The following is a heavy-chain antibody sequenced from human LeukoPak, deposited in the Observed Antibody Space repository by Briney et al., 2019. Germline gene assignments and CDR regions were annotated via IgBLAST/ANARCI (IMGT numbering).Heavy chain of an antibody. Sequence: ASVKVSCKASGYTFTGYYMHWVRQAPGQGLEWMGWVNPNSGGTNYAQKFQGRVTMTRDTSISTAYMELSRLRSDDTAVYYCARATQGIVGAFDYWGQGTLVTVSS. J-gene: IGHJ4*02. V-gene: IGHV1-2*02. CDR3: ARATQGIVGAFDY. CDR2: VNPNSGGT. D-gene: IGHD1-26*01. CDR1: GYTFTGYY.